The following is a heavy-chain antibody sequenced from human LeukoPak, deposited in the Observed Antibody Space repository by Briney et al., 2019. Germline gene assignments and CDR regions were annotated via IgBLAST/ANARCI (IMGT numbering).Heavy chain of an antibody. D-gene: IGHD3-22*01. Sequence: GGSLRLSCAASGFSVSGNYMSWVRQAPGGGLQWVSVIYSGDSTYYADCVKCRFTISRGISKNPLYLQMNSLRAEDTAVYYCARDRGGYYDSSGYLDYWGQGTLVTVSS. CDR2: IYSGDST. J-gene: IGHJ4*02. CDR3: ARDRGGYYDSSGYLDY. V-gene: IGHV3-66*01. CDR1: GFSVSGNY.